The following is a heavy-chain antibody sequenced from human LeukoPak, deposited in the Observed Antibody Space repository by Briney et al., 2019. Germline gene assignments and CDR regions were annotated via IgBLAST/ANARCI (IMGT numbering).Heavy chain of an antibody. CDR1: GYTFTSYG. J-gene: IGHJ4*02. V-gene: IGHV1-18*04. Sequence: ASVKVSCKASGYTFTSYGISWVRQAPGQGLEWMGWISAYNGNTNYAQKLQGRVTITTDTSTSTAYMELRSLRSDDTAVYYCARVRGSTVTTSREYYFDYWGQGTLVTVSS. CDR3: ARVRGSTVTTSREYYFDY. D-gene: IGHD4-17*01. CDR2: ISAYNGNT.